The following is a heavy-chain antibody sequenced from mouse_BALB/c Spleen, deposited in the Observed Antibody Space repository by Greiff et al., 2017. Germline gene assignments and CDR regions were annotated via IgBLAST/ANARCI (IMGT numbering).Heavy chain of an antibody. J-gene: IGHJ3*01. Sequence: VQLKESGGGLVQPGGSRKLSCAASGFTFSSFGMHWVRQAPEKGLEWVAYISSGSSTIYYADTVKGRFTISRDNPKNTLFLQMTSLRSEDTAMYYCAKEGAYGYDVWFAYWGQGTLVTVSA. D-gene: IGHD2-2*01. V-gene: IGHV5-17*02. CDR1: GFTFSSFG. CDR2: ISSGSSTI. CDR3: AKEGAYGYDVWFAY.